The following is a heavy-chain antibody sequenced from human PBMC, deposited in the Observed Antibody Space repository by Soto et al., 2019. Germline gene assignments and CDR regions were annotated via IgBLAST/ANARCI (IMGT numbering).Heavy chain of an antibody. CDR2: IKSDGSST. D-gene: IGHD6-6*01. V-gene: IGHV3-74*01. CDR3: ARPPGYSSSSSSFTR. Sequence: GGSLRLSCAASGFSFSTYWMHWVRQAPGKGLVWVSRIKSDGSSTTYADSVKGRFTISRDNAKNSLYLQMNSLRAEDTAVYYCARPPGYSSSSSSFTRWGQGTLVTVSS. CDR1: GFSFSTYW. J-gene: IGHJ4*02.